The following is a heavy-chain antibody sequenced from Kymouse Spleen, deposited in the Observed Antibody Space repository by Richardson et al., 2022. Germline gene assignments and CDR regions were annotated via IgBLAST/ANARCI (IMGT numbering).Heavy chain of an antibody. J-gene: IGHJ6*02. Sequence: QVQLVQSGAEVKKPGASVKVSCKASGYTFTSYGISWVRQAPGQGLEWMGWISAYNGNTNYAQKLQGRVTMTTDTSTSTAYMELRSLRSDDTAVYYCAREYGSGSAYYYYYGMDVWGQGTTVTVSS. CDR2: ISAYNGNT. CDR3: AREYGSGSAYYYYYGMDV. V-gene: IGHV1-18*01. CDR1: GYTFTSYG. D-gene: IGHD3-10*01.